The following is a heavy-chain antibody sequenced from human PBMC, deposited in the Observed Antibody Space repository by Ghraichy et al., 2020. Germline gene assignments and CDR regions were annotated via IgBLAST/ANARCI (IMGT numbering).Heavy chain of an antibody. V-gene: IGHV3-66*01. CDR2: IYSGGST. J-gene: IGHJ5*02. CDR1: GFTVSSNY. CDR3: AREGTTRYSGSYYNWFDP. Sequence: GGSLRLSCAASGFTVSSNYMSWVRQAPGKGLEWVSVIYSGGSTYYADSVKGRFTISRDNSKNTLYLQMNSLRAEDTAVYYCAREGTTRYSGSYYNWFDPWGQGTLVTVSS. D-gene: IGHD1-26*01.